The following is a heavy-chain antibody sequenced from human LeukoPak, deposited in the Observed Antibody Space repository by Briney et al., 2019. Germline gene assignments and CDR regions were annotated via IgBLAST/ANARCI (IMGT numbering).Heavy chain of an antibody. V-gene: IGHV3-21*04. J-gene: IGHJ4*02. CDR2: ISSSSYI. Sequence: GGSLRLSCAASGFTFSSYSMNWVRQAPGKGLEWVSSISSSSYIYYADSVKGRFTISRDNSKNTLYLQMNSLRAEDTAVYYCAKSLYINSWYLGFDYWGQGTLVTVSS. CDR1: GFTFSSYS. D-gene: IGHD6-13*01. CDR3: AKSLYINSWYLGFDY.